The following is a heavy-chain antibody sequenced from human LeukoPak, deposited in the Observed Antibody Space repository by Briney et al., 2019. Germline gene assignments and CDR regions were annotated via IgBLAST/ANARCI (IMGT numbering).Heavy chain of an antibody. CDR3: TRVFCSGGSCYRGIINAFDI. Sequence: PGGSLRLSCAASGFTFSSYWMSWVRQAPGQGLEWVANIKQDGSEKYYVDSVKGRFTISRDNAKNSLYLQMNSLRAEDTAVYYCTRVFCSGGSCYRGIINAFDIWGQGTMVTVSS. CDR1: GFTFSSYW. J-gene: IGHJ3*02. CDR2: IKQDGSEK. V-gene: IGHV3-7*01. D-gene: IGHD2-15*01.